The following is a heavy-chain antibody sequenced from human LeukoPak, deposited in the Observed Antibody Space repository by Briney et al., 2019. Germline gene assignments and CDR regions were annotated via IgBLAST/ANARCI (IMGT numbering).Heavy chain of an antibody. D-gene: IGHD5-24*01. CDR3: ARGGYGYNRWDYFDY. Sequence: SPQTLSLTCTVSGGSISSFFTSWIRQPPGEGLEWIGSIFSSGSTNYNTSLRSRVSISLDTSKNQFSLKLDSVTAADTAVYFCARGGYGYNRWDYFDYWGQGTLVTVSS. CDR2: IFSSGST. V-gene: IGHV4-59*01. J-gene: IGHJ4*02. CDR1: GGSISSFF.